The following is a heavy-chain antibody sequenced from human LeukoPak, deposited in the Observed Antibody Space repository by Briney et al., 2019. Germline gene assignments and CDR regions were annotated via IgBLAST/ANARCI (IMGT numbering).Heavy chain of an antibody. Sequence: SVKVSCKASGGTFSSYAISWVRQAPGQGLEWMGGIIPIFGTANYAQKFQGRVTITADKSTSTAYMELSSLRSEDTAVYYCARVTRGEDYMDVWGKGTTVTVSS. J-gene: IGHJ6*03. V-gene: IGHV1-69*06. CDR1: GGTFSSYA. CDR2: IIPIFGTA. CDR3: ARVTRGEDYMDV. D-gene: IGHD3-10*01.